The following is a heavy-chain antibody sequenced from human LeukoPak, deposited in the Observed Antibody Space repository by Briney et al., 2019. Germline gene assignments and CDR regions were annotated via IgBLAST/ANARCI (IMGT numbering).Heavy chain of an antibody. Sequence: SETLSLTCAVYGGSFSGYYWSWIRQPPGKGLEWIGEINDSGSTNYNPSLKSRVTISVDTSKNQFSLKLSSVTAADTAVYYCARVYYSSSYDYWYFDLWGRGTLVTVSS. CDR3: ARVYYSSSYDYWYFDL. V-gene: IGHV4-34*01. CDR1: GGSFSGYY. D-gene: IGHD6-13*01. CDR2: INDSGST. J-gene: IGHJ2*01.